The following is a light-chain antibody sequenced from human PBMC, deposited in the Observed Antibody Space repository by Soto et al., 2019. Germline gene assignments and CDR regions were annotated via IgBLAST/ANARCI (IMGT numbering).Light chain of an antibody. CDR3: SSFTSTNTVL. J-gene: IGLJ2*01. CDR1: SSDVGGYNY. CDR2: NVS. Sequence: QSALTQPASVSGSPGQSITISCTGTSSDVGGYNYVSWYQQHPGKAPKLMIYNVSNRPSGVSNRFSGSKSGNTASLTISGLQAEDEGHYYCSSFTSTNTVLFGAGTQLTVL. V-gene: IGLV2-14*01.